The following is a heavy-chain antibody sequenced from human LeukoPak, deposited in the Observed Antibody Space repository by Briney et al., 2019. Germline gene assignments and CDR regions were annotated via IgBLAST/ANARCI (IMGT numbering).Heavy chain of an antibody. CDR3: ARDPGLRITMVRGVQNWFDP. Sequence: EPSETLSLTCTVSGGSISSSNYYWGWIRQPPGKGLEWIASIHYSETTYYNPSLKSRVTISVDTSKNHFSLKLSSVTAADTAVYYCARDPGLRITMVRGVQNWFDPWGQGTLVTVSS. J-gene: IGHJ5*02. V-gene: IGHV4-39*02. D-gene: IGHD3-10*01. CDR2: IHYSETT. CDR1: GGSISSSNYY.